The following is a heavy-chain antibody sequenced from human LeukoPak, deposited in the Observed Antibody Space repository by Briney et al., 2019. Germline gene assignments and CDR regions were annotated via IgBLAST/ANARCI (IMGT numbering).Heavy chain of an antibody. V-gene: IGHV1-18*01. CDR1: GYTFTSYD. J-gene: IGHJ4*02. CDR3: ARDSSGWYSDYFDY. D-gene: IGHD6-19*01. Sequence: ASVTVSCKASGYTFTSYDINWVRQAPGQGLEWMGWISAYNGNTNYAQKPQGRVTMTTDTSTSTAYMELRSLRSDDTAVYYCARDSSGWYSDYFDYWGQGTLVTVSS. CDR2: ISAYNGNT.